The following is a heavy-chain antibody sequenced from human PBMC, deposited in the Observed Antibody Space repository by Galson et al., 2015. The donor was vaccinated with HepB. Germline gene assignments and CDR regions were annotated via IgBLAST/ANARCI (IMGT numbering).Heavy chain of an antibody. CDR3: AREPRTRRYYYDSSTYGPVDY. J-gene: IGHJ4*02. D-gene: IGHD3-22*01. Sequence: SLRLSCAASGFTFTNYAMHWVRQAPGKGLEWVAVTSYDEMYKYYTDSVRGRFTISRDNSKNTLYLQMNSLRTEDTAVYYCAREPRTRRYYYDSSTYGPVDYWGQGSLVTVSP. V-gene: IGHV3-30*04. CDR1: GFTFTNYA. CDR2: TSYDEMYK.